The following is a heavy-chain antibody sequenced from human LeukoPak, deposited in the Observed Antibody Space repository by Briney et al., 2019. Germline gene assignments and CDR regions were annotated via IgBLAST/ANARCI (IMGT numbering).Heavy chain of an antibody. CDR2: IHYTGIT. CDR1: GGSMNNYY. Sequence: PSETLSLTCIVSGGSMNNYYWSWIRQPPGKGLEWIAYIHYTGITNYNPFLKSRVTISLDTSRNQFSLKLNSVTAADTAFYYCARILEGSGAAFDIWGQGTMVTVSS. CDR3: ARILEGSGAAFDI. D-gene: IGHD1-26*01. J-gene: IGHJ3*02. V-gene: IGHV4-59*01.